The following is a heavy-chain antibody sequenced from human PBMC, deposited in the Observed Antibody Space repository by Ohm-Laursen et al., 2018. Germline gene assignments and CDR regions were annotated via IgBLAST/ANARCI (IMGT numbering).Heavy chain of an antibody. Sequence: GTLSLTCTVSGCSISSITYYRGWIRQPPGKGLVWIGSIYHRGCPYYNPSLKSRVTISFDTSKNDFSLKVSSVTASDTAVYYCARLGQTKASTKFDYWGQGTLVTVSS. CDR3: ARLGQTKASTKFDY. V-gene: IGHV4-39*02. D-gene: IGHD1/OR15-1a*01. CDR1: GCSISSITYY. CDR2: IYHRGCP. J-gene: IGHJ4*02.